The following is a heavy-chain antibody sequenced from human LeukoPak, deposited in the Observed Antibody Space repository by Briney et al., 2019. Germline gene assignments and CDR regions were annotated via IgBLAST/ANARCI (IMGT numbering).Heavy chain of an antibody. Sequence: SETLSLTCTVSGGSISSSSYYWGWIRQPPGKGLEWIGEIYHSGSTNYNPSLKSRVTISVDKSKNQFSLKLSSVTAADTAVYYCARGRSIVSATAGTRGPRYFDYWGQGTLVTVSS. CDR1: GGSISSSSYY. J-gene: IGHJ4*02. D-gene: IGHD6-13*01. V-gene: IGHV4-39*07. CDR2: IYHSGST. CDR3: ARGRSIVSATAGTRGPRYFDY.